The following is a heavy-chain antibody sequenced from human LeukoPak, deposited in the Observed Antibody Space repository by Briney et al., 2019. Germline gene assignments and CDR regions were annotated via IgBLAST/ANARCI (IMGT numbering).Heavy chain of an antibody. D-gene: IGHD3-10*01. CDR2: INHSGST. J-gene: IGHJ6*04. CDR3: ARAITMVRGVRRYYGMDV. Sequence: SETLSLTCAVYGGSFSGYYWTWIRQPPGKGLEWIGEINHSGSTNYNPSLKSRATISVDTSKNQFSLKLSSVTAADTAVYYCARAITMVRGVRRYYGMDVWGKGTTVTVSS. V-gene: IGHV4-34*01. CDR1: GGSFSGYY.